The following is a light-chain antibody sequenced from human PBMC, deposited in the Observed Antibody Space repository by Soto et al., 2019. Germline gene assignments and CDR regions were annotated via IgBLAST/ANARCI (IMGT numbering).Light chain of an antibody. CDR3: QQPG. J-gene: IGKJ5*01. V-gene: IGKV3-20*01. CDR1: QRVSSSY. Sequence: EIVLTQSPGTLSLSPGERATLSCRASQRVSSSYLAWYQQKPGQAPRLLIYGASSRATGIPDRFSGSGSGTDFTLTISRLEPEDCAVYYCQQPGFGQGTRLEIK. CDR2: GAS.